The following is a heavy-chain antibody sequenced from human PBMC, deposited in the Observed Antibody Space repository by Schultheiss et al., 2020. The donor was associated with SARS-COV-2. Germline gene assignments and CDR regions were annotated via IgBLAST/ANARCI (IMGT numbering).Heavy chain of an antibody. CDR3: ARVVEQLILGGGMDV. J-gene: IGHJ6*02. V-gene: IGHV3-74*01. Sequence: GGSLRLSCAASGFTFSSYWMHWVRQAPGKGLVWVSRINSDGSSTSYADSVKGRFTISRDNSKNTLYLQMNSLRAEDTAVYYCARVVEQLILGGGMDVWGQGTTVTVSS. D-gene: IGHD6-13*01. CDR2: INSDGSST. CDR1: GFTFSSYW.